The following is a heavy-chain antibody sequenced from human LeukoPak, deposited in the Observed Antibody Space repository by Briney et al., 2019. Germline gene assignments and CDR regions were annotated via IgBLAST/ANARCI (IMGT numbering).Heavy chain of an antibody. V-gene: IGHV1-8*01. CDR2: MNPNSGNT. CDR1: GCTFTSYD. J-gene: IGHJ4*02. CDR3: ARGGYDILTGYHNFDY. Sequence: ASVKVSCKASGCTFTSYDINWVRQATGQGLEWMGWMNPNSGNTGYAQKFQGRVTMTRNTSISTAYMELSSLRSEDTAVYYCARGGYDILTGYHNFDYWGQGTLVTVSS. D-gene: IGHD3-9*01.